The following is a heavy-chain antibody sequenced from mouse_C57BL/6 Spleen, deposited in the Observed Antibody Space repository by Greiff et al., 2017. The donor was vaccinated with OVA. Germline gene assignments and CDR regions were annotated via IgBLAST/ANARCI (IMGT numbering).Heavy chain of an antibody. CDR1: GYTFTSYW. V-gene: IGHV1-5*01. Sequence: EVQLQQSGTVLARPGASVKMSCKTSGYTFTSYWMHWVKQRPGQGLEWIGAIYPGNSDTSYNQKFKGKAKLTAVTSASTAYMELSSLTNEDSAVYYGTSPPQLGQGAWFAYWGQGTLVTVSA. D-gene: IGHD4-1*02. CDR2: IYPGNSDT. CDR3: TSPPQLGQGAWFAY. J-gene: IGHJ3*01.